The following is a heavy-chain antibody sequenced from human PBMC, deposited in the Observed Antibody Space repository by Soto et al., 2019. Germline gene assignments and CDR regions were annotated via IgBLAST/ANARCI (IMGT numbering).Heavy chain of an antibody. CDR1: GGSISSGDYY. CDR2: IYYSGST. CDR3: ARVSSRMINAFDI. Sequence: QVQLQESGPGLVKPSQTLSLTCTVSGGSISSGDYYWSWIRQPPGKGLEWIGYIYYSGSTYYNPYLKSRVTXSXDXXKNQCSLKLSSVTAADTAVYYCARVSSRMINAFDIWGQGTMVTVSS. V-gene: IGHV4-30-4*01. D-gene: IGHD3-16*01. J-gene: IGHJ3*02.